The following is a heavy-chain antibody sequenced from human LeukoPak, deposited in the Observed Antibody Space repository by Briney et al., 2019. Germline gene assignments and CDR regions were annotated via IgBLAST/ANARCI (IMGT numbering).Heavy chain of an antibody. Sequence: GGSLRLSCAASGLTFSAYWMSWVRHAPGNGLEWVANIKQDGSKKNYVDSVKGRFTISRDNAKNSLYLQMNSLRAEDTAVYYCATDPYGDYVSSSFDYWGQGTLVTVSS. CDR3: ATDPYGDYVSSSFDY. D-gene: IGHD4-17*01. V-gene: IGHV3-7*01. CDR2: IKQDGSKK. J-gene: IGHJ4*02. CDR1: GLTFSAYW.